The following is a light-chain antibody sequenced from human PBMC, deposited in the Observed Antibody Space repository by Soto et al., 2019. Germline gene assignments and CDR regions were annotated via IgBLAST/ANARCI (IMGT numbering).Light chain of an antibody. CDR2: SNN. Sequence: QSVLTQSPSVSAAPGQKVTISCSGSSSNIGSNTVNWYQQLPGTAPKLLIYSNNQRPSGVPGRFSDSKSGTSASLAISGLQSEDEADYYCASWDDSLNGVVFGGGTKLTVL. CDR3: ASWDDSLNGVV. CDR1: SSNIGSNT. J-gene: IGLJ2*01. V-gene: IGLV1-44*01.